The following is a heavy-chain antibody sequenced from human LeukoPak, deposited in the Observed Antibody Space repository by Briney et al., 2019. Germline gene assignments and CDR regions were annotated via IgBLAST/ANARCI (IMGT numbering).Heavy chain of an antibody. V-gene: IGHV3-23*01. CDR1: GFTFSSYA. CDR3: GKYLQPSGYPYALDT. CDR2: ISGSADIT. D-gene: IGHD5-12*01. J-gene: IGHJ3*02. Sequence: PGGSLRLSCSASGFTFSSYAMGWVRQAPVRGLEWVASISGSADITTYADSLKGRFTISRDNSKNTLYLQINSLRDGDTALYYCGKYLQPSGYPYALDTWGQGTMVTVSS.